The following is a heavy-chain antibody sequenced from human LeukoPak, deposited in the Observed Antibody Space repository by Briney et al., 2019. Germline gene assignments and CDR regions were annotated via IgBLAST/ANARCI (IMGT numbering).Heavy chain of an antibody. J-gene: IGHJ4*02. V-gene: IGHV3-7*04. CDR3: AGGALDY. CDR1: GFTFSDYW. CDR2: ISQDGREQ. Sequence: PGGSLRLSCASSGFTFSDYWMSGVRQAPGQGLEWVAKISQDGREQRFVDSVKGRFTISRDNAKNLLFLQMDSLRAEDTAVYYCAGGALDYWGPGTLVTVSS.